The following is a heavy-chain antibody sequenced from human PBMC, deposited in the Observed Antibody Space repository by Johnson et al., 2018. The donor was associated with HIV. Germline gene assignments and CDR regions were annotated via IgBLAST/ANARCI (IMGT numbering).Heavy chain of an antibody. CDR1: GFTVSSNY. Sequence: QVQLVESGGGLVQSGGSLRLACVASGFTVSSNYMSWVRQAPGKGLEWVALIWYDGSNRYYADSVKGRFTISRDNSKNMLYLEVYSLRAEDTAGYYCAKESGYCSSSSCYGDAFDIWGQGTMVTVSS. CDR2: IWYDGSNR. CDR3: AKESGYCSSSSCYGDAFDI. D-gene: IGHD2-2*01. J-gene: IGHJ3*02. V-gene: IGHV3-33*06.